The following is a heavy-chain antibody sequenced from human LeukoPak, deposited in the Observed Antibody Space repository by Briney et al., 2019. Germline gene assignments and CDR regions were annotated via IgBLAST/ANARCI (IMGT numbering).Heavy chain of an antibody. D-gene: IGHD3-22*01. CDR3: ARHPNDYDTPLDY. V-gene: IGHV3-33*01. Sequence: GGSLRLSCAASGFTLSNYGMHWVRQAPGKGLEWVAVIWYDGSDKYYADSVKGRFTISRDNSKNTLYVQMNSLRVEDTAVYHCARHPNDYDTPLDYWGQGTLVTVSS. CDR2: IWYDGSDK. CDR1: GFTLSNYG. J-gene: IGHJ4*02.